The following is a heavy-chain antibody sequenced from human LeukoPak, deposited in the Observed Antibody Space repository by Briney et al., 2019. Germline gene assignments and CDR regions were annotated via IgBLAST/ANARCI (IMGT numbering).Heavy chain of an antibody. D-gene: IGHD1-1*01. CDR1: GGSTSRYY. Sequence: SETLFLSCTVSGGSTSRYYWSWIRQPPGERLEWIGYIYNSRSTNYNPALNSRVTISADASKNQFSLKLNSVTAADTAVYYCARRSVLKEVQALACWGQGTMVTVSS. CDR3: ARRSVLKEVQALAC. V-gene: IGHV4-59*08. J-gene: IGHJ3*01. CDR2: IYNSRST.